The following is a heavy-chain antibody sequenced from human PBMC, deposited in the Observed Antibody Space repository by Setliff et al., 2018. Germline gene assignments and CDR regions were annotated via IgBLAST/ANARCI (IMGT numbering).Heavy chain of an antibody. D-gene: IGHD4-17*01. CDR2: INTKTGDP. V-gene: IGHV7-4-1*02. J-gene: IGHJ4*01. CDR1: GYSLSNYV. Sequence: GTVKVSCKASGYSLSNYVMNWVRQAPGQGLEWMGWINTKTGDPTYAQGYTGRFAFSLDTSDSATYLDISNLKAEDTATYYCARADHLVTTTFDYWGQGTLVTV. CDR3: ARADHLVTTTFDY.